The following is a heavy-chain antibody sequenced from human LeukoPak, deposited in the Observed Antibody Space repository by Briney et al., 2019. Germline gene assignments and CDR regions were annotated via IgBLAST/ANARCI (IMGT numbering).Heavy chain of an antibody. CDR3: ARLQHTNNAFDI. J-gene: IGHJ3*02. CDR2: IYPGDSDT. D-gene: IGHD2-8*01. CDR1: GYSFTICW. Sequence: GESLKISCQGSGYSFTICWIAWVRQMPGKGLEWIGVIYPGDSDTTYSPSFQGQVTISVDKSISTAYLQWSRLKASDTAIYYCARLQHTNNAFDIWGQGTMVTVSS. V-gene: IGHV5-51*01.